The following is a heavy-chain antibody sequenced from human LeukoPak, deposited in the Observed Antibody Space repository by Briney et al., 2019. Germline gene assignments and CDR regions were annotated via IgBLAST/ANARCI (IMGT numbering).Heavy chain of an antibody. CDR3: ARQAPLRFLEWLYSYCYGMDV. CDR2: IDPSDSYT. D-gene: IGHD3-3*01. Sequence: GESLKISCKGSGYSFTSYWTSWVRQMPGKGLEWMGRIDPSDSYTNYSPSFQGHVTISADKSISTAYLQWSSLKASDTAMYYCARQAPLRFLEWLYSYCYGMDVWGQGTTVTVSS. J-gene: IGHJ6*02. V-gene: IGHV5-10-1*01. CDR1: GYSFTSYW.